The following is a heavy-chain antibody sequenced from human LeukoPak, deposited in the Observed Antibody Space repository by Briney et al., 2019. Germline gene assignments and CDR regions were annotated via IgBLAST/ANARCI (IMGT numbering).Heavy chain of an antibody. J-gene: IGHJ4*02. Sequence: PGGSLRLSCAASGFTFSSYSMNWVHQAPGKGLEWVSSISSSSSYIYYADSVKGRFTISRDNAKNSLYLQMNSLRAEDTAVYYCARDTYYYDSSGYRGDYWGQGTLVTVSS. CDR1: GFTFSSYS. CDR2: ISSSSSYI. V-gene: IGHV3-21*01. CDR3: ARDTYYYDSSGYRGDY. D-gene: IGHD3-22*01.